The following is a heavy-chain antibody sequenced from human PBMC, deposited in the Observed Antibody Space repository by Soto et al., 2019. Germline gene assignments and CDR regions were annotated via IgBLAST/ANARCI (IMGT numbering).Heavy chain of an antibody. CDR2: INPSNGRT. CDR3: ARRGFDY. V-gene: IGHV1-46*01. D-gene: IGHD3-10*01. J-gene: IGHJ4*02. Sequence: QVQLVQSGAEVKKPGASVKVSCKASGYAFSSNYIHWVRQASGQGLEWMGVINPSNGRTTYAQNXXXXXXXXXXXXXXXXXXXXXXXXXXXXXXXYCARRGFDYWGQGTPVTVSS. CDR1: GYAFSSNY.